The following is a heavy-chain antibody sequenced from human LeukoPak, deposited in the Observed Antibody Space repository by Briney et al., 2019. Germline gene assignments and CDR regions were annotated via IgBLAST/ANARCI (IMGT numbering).Heavy chain of an antibody. CDR1: GFAFSSYA. D-gene: IGHD3-10*01. CDR3: ARIVLRGGKIPTGDY. CDR2: ISSGGGST. J-gene: IGHJ4*02. V-gene: IGHV3-23*01. Sequence: GGSLRLSCAASGFAFSSYAMSWVRQAPGKGLEWVSVISSGGGSTNHADSVKGRFTISRDNSKNSMDLQMNSLRAADAAISYCARIVLRGGKIPTGDYWGQGSLVTVSS.